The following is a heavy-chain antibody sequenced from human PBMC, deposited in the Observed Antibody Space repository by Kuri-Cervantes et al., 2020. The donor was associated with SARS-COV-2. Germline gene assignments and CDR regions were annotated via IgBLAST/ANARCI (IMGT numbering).Heavy chain of an antibody. CDR2: IYSGCTT. J-gene: IGHJ2*01. D-gene: IGHD6-19*01. CDR3: ARAGDSTGCFPDWYFDL. V-gene: IGHV3-53*01. Sequence: GVLRLSCASTGFTVSTNYMSWVRQAPGKGLEWVSIIYSGCTTYYADSVKGRFTISRDNSKNTVNLQMNSLRGEDTALYYCARAGDSTGCFPDWYFDLWGRGTMVTVSS. CDR1: GFTVSTNY.